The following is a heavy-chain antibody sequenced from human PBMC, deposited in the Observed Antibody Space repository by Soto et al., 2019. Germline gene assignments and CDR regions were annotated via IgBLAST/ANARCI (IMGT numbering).Heavy chain of an antibody. CDR2: VIPTLATA. V-gene: IGHV1-69*01. CDR3: ASDYGEIDAFAL. D-gene: IGHD4-17*01. CDR1: GGPFNNHA. J-gene: IGHJ3*01. Sequence: QVQLVQSGAEVKKPGSSVKVSCKTSGGPFNNHAINWVRQAPGQGLEWVGLVIPTLATADYAQKFQGRVTMTADAVTNTAYMELSSLRSDDTGGYYCASDYGEIDAFALWGQGTLVTVSS.